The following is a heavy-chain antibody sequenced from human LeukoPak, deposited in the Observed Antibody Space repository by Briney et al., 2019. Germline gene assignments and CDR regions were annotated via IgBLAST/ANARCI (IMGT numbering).Heavy chain of an antibody. CDR3: VRDLGGRSGH. D-gene: IGHD1-26*01. CDR2: INEDGSTT. V-gene: IGHV3-74*01. J-gene: IGHJ4*02. CDR1: GFTFSSNW. Sequence: PEGSLRLSCAASGFTFSSNWMHWVRHAPGKGLVWVSRINEDGSTTNYADSVKGRSTIFRDNAKNTLYLQMNSLRAEDTAVYYCVRDLGGRSGHWGQGTLVTVSS.